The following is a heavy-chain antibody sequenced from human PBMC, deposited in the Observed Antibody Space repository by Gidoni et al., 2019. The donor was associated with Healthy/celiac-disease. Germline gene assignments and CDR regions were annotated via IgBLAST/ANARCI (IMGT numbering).Heavy chain of an antibody. V-gene: IGHV4-34*01. CDR1: GGSFSGSY. D-gene: IGHD3-9*01. CDR2: INHSGST. Sequence: QLQLQQWGAGLLKPSATLSLTCAVYGGSFSGSYWSRIRQPPGKGLEWIGEINHSGSTNYNPSLKSRVNISVDTSKNQFSLKLSSVTAAETAVYYCARRYDILTGYYNIHYYYGMDVWGQGTTVTVSS. CDR3: ARRYDILTGYYNIHYYYGMDV. J-gene: IGHJ6*02.